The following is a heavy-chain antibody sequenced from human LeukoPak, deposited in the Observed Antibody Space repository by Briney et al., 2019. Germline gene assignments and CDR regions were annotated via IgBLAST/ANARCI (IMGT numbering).Heavy chain of an antibody. D-gene: IGHD5-18*01. CDR2: IIPIFGTA. CDR1: GGTFSSYA. J-gene: IGHJ6*03. CDR3: ARGTAMVTYYYYYMDV. V-gene: IGHV1-69*05. Sequence: GASVKVSCKASGGTFSSYAISWVRQAPGQGLEWMGGIIPIFGTANYAQKFQSRVTITTDESTSTAYMELSSLRSEDTAVYYCARGTAMVTYYYYYMDVWGKGTTVTVSS.